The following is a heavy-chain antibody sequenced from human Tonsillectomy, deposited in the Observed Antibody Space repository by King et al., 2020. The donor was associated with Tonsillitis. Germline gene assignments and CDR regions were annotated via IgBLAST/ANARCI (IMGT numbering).Heavy chain of an antibody. CDR1: GFPISDNY. CDR3: ASYYCSSGTCYLYY. CDR2: IYSAGST. J-gene: IGHJ4*02. V-gene: IGHV3-53*04. Sequence: VQLVESGGGLVQPGGSLRLSCAVSGFPISDNYMTWVRQAPGKGLEWVSVIYSAGSTYYADSVKGRFIISKHNSKNTVYLQMNRLGAEDTAVYYCASYYCSSGTCYLYYWGQGTLVTVSS. D-gene: IGHD2-15*01.